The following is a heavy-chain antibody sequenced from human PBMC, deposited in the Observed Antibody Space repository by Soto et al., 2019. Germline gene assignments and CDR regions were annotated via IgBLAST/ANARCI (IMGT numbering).Heavy chain of an antibody. CDR1: GGTFSSYA. J-gene: IGHJ4*02. V-gene: IGHV1-69*01. Sequence: QVQLVQSGAEVKKPGSSVKVSCKASGGTFSSYAISWVRQAPGQGLEWMGGIIPIFGTANYAQKFQGRVTITADESTSTAYMELSSLRSEEKDVYDCARVPPGASYSRSYEWGYWGQGTLVTVSS. CDR2: IIPIFGTA. CDR3: ARVPPGASYSRSYEWGY. D-gene: IGHD6-13*01.